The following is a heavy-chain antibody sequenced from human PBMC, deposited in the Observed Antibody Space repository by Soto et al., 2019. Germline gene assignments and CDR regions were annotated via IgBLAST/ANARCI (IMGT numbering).Heavy chain of an antibody. V-gene: IGHV1-2*02. Sequence: SVKVSCKASGYTFTGYYMHWVRQAPVQGLEWMGWINPNSGGTNYAQKFQGRVTMTRDTSISTAYMELSRLRSDDTAVYYCARDPLYDSSGYYYLFDYWGQGTLVTVSS. D-gene: IGHD3-22*01. CDR2: INPNSGGT. J-gene: IGHJ4*02. CDR1: GYTFTGYY. CDR3: ARDPLYDSSGYYYLFDY.